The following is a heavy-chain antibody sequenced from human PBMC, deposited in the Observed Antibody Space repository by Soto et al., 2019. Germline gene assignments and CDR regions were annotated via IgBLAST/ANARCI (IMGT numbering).Heavy chain of an antibody. CDR2: IKSKTDGGTT. CDR3: TTDVGSYYDSSGYYYYWYFDL. CDR1: GFTFSNAW. Sequence: GESLRLSCAASGFTFSNAWMSWVRQAPGKGLEWVGRIKSKTDGGTTDYAAPVKVRITISRDDSKNTLYLQMNSLKPEDTAVYYCTTDVGSYYDSSGYYYYWYFDLWGRGTLVTVSS. D-gene: IGHD3-22*01. J-gene: IGHJ2*01. V-gene: IGHV3-15*01.